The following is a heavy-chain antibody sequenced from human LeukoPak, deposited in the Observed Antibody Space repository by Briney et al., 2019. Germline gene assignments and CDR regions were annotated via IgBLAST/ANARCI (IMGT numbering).Heavy chain of an antibody. V-gene: IGHV3-23*01. CDR2: IIGSGGST. CDR1: GFTFSSYV. Sequence: PGGSLRLSCAASGFTFSSYVMSWVRQAPGKGLEWVSTIIGSGGSTYYADSVKGRFTISRDTSKNTLFLQMNSLRAEDTAVYYCAKGLWITMVRGVYFDYWGQGTLVTVSS. D-gene: IGHD3-10*01. CDR3: AKGLWITMVRGVYFDY. J-gene: IGHJ4*02.